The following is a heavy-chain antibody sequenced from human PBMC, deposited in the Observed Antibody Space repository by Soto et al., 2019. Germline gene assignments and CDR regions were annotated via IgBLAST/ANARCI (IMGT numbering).Heavy chain of an antibody. V-gene: IGHV3-72*01. J-gene: IGHJ4*02. CDR3: ARAWYNSGWNLDY. CDR2: TKNKANNYAT. CDR1: GFSFSDHH. Sequence: GGSLRLSCAVSGFSFSDHHMDWVRQAAGKGLEWVGRTKNKANNYATEYAASVKGRFTISRDESHNSLFLQMSSLTTEDTAVYYCARAWYNSGWNLDYWGQGILVTVSS. D-gene: IGHD6-19*01.